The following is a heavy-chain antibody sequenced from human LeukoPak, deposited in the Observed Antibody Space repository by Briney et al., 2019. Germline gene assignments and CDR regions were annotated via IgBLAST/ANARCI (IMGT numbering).Heavy chain of an antibody. V-gene: IGHV3-23*01. CDR3: AKRGGDEYSDAMDV. D-gene: IGHD5-12*01. Sequence: ETLSLTCTVSGYSISSGYYWGWIRQPPGKGLEWVSTISDTTYYADSVKGRFTISRDNSKNTLYLQMNSLRAEDTAVYYCAKRGGDEYSDAMDVWGQGTTVTVSS. J-gene: IGHJ6*01. CDR2: ISDTT. CDR1: GYSISSGYY.